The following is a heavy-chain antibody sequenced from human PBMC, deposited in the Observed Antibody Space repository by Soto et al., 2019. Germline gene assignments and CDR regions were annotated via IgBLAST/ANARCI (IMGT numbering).Heavy chain of an antibody. Sequence: SETLSLTCDVSGVSISSGNWWSWVRQPPVKELEWIGEVYRDGSANYHPSLERRVTISVDTAKNQFSLRLSSVTAADTAIYYSARLIYDSRLNYLYFDSWGQGMLVTVSS. J-gene: IGHJ4*02. CDR3: ARLIYDSRLNYLYFDS. CDR2: VYRDGSA. V-gene: IGHV4-4*02. D-gene: IGHD3-22*01. CDR1: GVSISSGNW.